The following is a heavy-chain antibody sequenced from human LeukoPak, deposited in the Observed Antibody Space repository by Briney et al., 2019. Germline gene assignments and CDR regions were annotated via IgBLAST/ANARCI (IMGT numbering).Heavy chain of an antibody. CDR2: ISSTTTTI. J-gene: IGHJ4*02. D-gene: IGHD3-3*01. V-gene: IGHV3-48*02. CDR3: ARGWREFYFEY. Sequence: GGSLRLSYAASGFPFSSYSMNWVRQAPGKGLEWVSYISSTTTTIFYADSVKGRFTISRDNAKSSLYLQMNSLTDEDTAVYYCARGWREFYFEYWGQGNLVTVSS. CDR1: GFPFSSYS.